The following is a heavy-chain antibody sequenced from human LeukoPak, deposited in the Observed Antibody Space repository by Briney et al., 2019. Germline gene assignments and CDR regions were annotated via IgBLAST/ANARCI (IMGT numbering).Heavy chain of an antibody. Sequence: ASVKVSCKASGYTFTSYAMNWVRQAPGQGLKWMGWINTNTGNPTYAQGFTGRFVFSLDTSVSTAYLQISSLKAEDTAVYYCARAGIQLWSAPTPFDYWGQGTLVTVSS. CDR3: ARAGIQLWSAPTPFDY. D-gene: IGHD5-18*01. V-gene: IGHV7-4-1*02. J-gene: IGHJ4*02. CDR2: INTNTGNP. CDR1: GYTFTSYA.